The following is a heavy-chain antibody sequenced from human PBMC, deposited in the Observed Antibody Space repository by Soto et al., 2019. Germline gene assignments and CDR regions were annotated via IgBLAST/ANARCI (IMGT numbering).Heavy chain of an antibody. J-gene: IGHJ4*02. CDR3: ARGIKNGDYSWEAYYFDY. Sequence: SETLSLTCAVYGGSFSGYYWSWIRQPPGKGLEWIGEINHSGSTNYNPSLKSRVTISVDTSKNQFSLKLSSVTAADTAVYYCARGIKNGDYSWEAYYFDYWGQGTLVTVSS. CDR1: GGSFSGYY. CDR2: INHSGST. D-gene: IGHD4-17*01. V-gene: IGHV4-34*01.